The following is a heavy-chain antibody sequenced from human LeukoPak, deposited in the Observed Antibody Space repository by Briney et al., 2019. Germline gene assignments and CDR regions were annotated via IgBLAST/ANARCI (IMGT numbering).Heavy chain of an antibody. D-gene: IGHD3-22*01. CDR3: AAGYYDSSGHSGPGGY. Sequence: GASVKVSCKASGFTFTSSAMQWVRQARGQRLEWIGWIVVGSGNTNYAQKFQERVTITRDMSTSTAYMELSSLRSEDTAVYYCAAGYYDSSGHSGPGGYWGQGTLVTVSS. V-gene: IGHV1-58*02. J-gene: IGHJ4*02. CDR1: GFTFTSSA. CDR2: IVVGSGNT.